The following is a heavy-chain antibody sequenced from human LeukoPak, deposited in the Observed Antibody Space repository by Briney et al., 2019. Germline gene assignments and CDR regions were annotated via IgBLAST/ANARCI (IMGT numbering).Heavy chain of an antibody. V-gene: IGHV3-43D*03. J-gene: IGHJ6*03. D-gene: IGHD6-13*01. CDR3: AKGIAAASYYMDV. CDR2: ISWDGGST. CDR1: GFTFDDYA. Sequence: GGSLRLSCAASGFTFDDYAMHWVRQAPWKGLEWVSLISWDGGSTYYADSVKGRFTISRDNSKNSLYLQMNSLRAEDTALYYCAKGIAAASYYMDVWGKGTTVTVSS.